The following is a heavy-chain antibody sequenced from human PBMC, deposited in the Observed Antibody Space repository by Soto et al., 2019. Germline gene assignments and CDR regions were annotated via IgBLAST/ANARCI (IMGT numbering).Heavy chain of an antibody. D-gene: IGHD3-22*01. J-gene: IGHJ4*02. Sequence: QVQLVQSGAEVKKPGASVKVSCKAFGYTFTSYGINWVRQAPGQGLEWMGWISAYNGNTNYAQKRQGRVTMTTDTSTSTAYMELRSLRSDDTAVYYCARDYYDRSGYYLAYFDYWGQGTLVTVSS. CDR1: GYTFTSYG. V-gene: IGHV1-18*01. CDR2: ISAYNGNT. CDR3: ARDYYDRSGYYLAYFDY.